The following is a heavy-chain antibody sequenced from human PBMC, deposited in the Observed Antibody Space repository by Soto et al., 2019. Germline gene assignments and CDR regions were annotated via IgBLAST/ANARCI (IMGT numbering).Heavy chain of an antibody. J-gene: IGHJ5*02. CDR3: ARAGRAPALYYYDSSGYYYVYWFDP. CDR2: INHSGST. Sequence: PSETLSLTCAVYGGSFSGYYWSWIRQPPGKGLEWIGEINHSGSTNYNPSLKSRVTISVDTSKNQFSLKLSSVTAADTAVYYCARAGRAPALYYYDSSGYYYVYWFDPWGQGTLVTVSP. CDR1: GGSFSGYY. D-gene: IGHD3-22*01. V-gene: IGHV4-34*01.